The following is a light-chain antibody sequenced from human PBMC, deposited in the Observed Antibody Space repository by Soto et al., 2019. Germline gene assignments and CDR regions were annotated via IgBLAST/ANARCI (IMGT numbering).Light chain of an antibody. V-gene: IGLV2-8*01. CDR1: SSDVGAYKY. CDR3: TSYVGSNIVV. J-gene: IGLJ2*01. CDR2: EVS. Sequence: QSALTQPPSASGSPGQSVTISCTGTSSDVGAYKYVSWYQQYPGKAPKLMIYEVSKRPSGVPDLFSGSKSGNTASLTVSGLQAEDEADYYCTSYVGSNIVVFGGGTKLTVL.